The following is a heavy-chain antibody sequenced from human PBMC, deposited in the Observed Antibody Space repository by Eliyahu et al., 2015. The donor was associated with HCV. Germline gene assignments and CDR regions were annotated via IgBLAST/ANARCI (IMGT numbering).Heavy chain of an antibody. V-gene: IGHV5-51*01. CDR2: IYPGDSDT. D-gene: IGHD1-7*01. J-gene: IGHJ6*02. CDR1: GYTFTSYW. Sequence: EVQLVQSGAEVKKPGESLKISCKGSGYTFTSYWIGWVRQMPGKGLEWMGIIYPGDSDTRYSPSFQGQVTISADKSISTAYLQWNGLKASDTAMYYCARRRNYPAYYYGMDVWGQGTAVTVSS. CDR3: ARRRNYPAYYYGMDV.